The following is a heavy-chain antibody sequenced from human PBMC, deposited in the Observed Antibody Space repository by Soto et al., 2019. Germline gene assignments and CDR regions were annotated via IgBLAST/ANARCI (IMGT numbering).Heavy chain of an antibody. CDR1: GFTFSNYG. V-gene: IGHV3-33*01. CDR2: IWSDVSYK. CDR3: ARGPSGWSRYYYYMDV. J-gene: IGHJ6*03. D-gene: IGHD6-19*01. Sequence: GGSLRLSCAASGFTFSNYGMHWVRQAPGKGLEWVAVIWSDVSYKYYADSVKGRFTISRDNSKNTLYLQMNSLRAEDTAAYYCARGPSGWSRYYYYMDVWGKGTTVTVSS.